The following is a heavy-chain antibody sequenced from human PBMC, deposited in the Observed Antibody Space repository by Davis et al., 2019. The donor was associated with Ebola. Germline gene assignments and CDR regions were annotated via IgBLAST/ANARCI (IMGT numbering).Heavy chain of an antibody. CDR2: INPSGGST. V-gene: IGHV1-46*01. Sequence: ASVKVSCKASGYTFTSYDINWVRQATGQGLEWMGIINPSGGSTTYAQKFQGRVTITADESTSTAYMELSSLRSEDTAVYYCARVVAVAGYYYYGMDVWGQGTTVTVSS. CDR1: GYTFTSYD. D-gene: IGHD6-19*01. CDR3: ARVVAVAGYYYYGMDV. J-gene: IGHJ6*02.